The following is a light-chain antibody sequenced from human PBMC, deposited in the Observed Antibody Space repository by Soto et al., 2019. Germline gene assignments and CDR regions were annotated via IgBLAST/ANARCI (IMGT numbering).Light chain of an antibody. J-gene: IGKJ3*01. Sequence: DIQMTQSPSSLSASVGDSVTITCRASQSISNYLTWYQQKPGKAPKLLVYAASSLQSGVPSRFSGSGSGTDLTLTIIRLQPEDFVTYYCQQSYSTPFTFGPGTKVHIK. CDR1: QSISNY. CDR2: AAS. CDR3: QQSYSTPFT. V-gene: IGKV1-39*01.